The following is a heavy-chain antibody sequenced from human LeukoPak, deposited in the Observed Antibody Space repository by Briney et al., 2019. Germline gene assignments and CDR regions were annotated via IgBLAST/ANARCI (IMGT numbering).Heavy chain of an antibody. Sequence: GGSLRLFCAASGFTFSSYSMNWDRQAPGKGLEWVSSISSSSTYIYYADSVKGRFTISRDNAKNSLYLQMNSLRAEDTAVYFCAREGFDYWGQGTLVTVSS. CDR3: AREGFDY. J-gene: IGHJ4*02. CDR1: GFTFSSYS. V-gene: IGHV3-21*01. CDR2: ISSSSTYI.